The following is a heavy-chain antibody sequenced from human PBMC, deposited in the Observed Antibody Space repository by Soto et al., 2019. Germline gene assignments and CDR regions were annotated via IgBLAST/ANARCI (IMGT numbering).Heavy chain of an antibody. D-gene: IGHD2-21*01. CDR3: ARVTIGGGGQKFDY. Sequence: QVQLQESGPGLVKPSQTLSLTCTVSGGSISRGDYYWSWIRQHPGKGLEWIGYIYYSGSTYYNPSLKSRVTISVDTSKNQFSLKLSSVTAADTAVYYCARVTIGGGGQKFDYWGQGTLVTVSS. V-gene: IGHV4-31*03. CDR1: GGSISRGDYY. J-gene: IGHJ4*02. CDR2: IYYSGST.